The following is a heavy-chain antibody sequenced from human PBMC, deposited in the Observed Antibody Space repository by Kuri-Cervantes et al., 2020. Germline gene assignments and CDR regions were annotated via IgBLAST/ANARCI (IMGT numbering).Heavy chain of an antibody. J-gene: IGHJ4*02. CDR2: ISSSSSTT. D-gene: IGHD1-26*01. V-gene: IGHV3-48*01. CDR1: GFTFSSYS. CDR3: ARVSESYYYFDY. Sequence: GESLKISCAASGFTFSSYSMNWVRQAPGKGLEWVSYISSSSSTTYYADSVKGRFTISRDNSKKTLYLQMTSLTTEDTAVYYCARVSESYYYFDYWGQGSLVTVSS.